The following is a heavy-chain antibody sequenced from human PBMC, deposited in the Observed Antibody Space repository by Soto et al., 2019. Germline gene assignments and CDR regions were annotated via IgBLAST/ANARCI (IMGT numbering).Heavy chain of an antibody. Sequence: GGSLRLSCAASGFTFSSYAMHWVRQAPGKGLEWVAVISYDGSNKYYADSVKGRFTISRDNSKNTLYLQMNSLRAEDTALYYCAVALMRSPAFSVYCYYCYGMDVWGQGTTVTVSS. J-gene: IGHJ6*02. CDR2: ISYDGSNK. CDR1: GFTFSSYA. D-gene: IGHD2-8*01. V-gene: IGHV3-30-3*01. CDR3: AVALMRSPAFSVYCYYCYGMDV.